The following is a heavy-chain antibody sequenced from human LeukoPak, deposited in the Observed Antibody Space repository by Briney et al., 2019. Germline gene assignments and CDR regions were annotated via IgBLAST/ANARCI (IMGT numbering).Heavy chain of an antibody. V-gene: IGHV4-39*01. CDR2: IYYSGST. CDR1: GGSISSSSYY. Sequence: SETLSLTCTVSGGSISSSSYYWGWIRQPPGKGLEWIGSIYYSGSTYYNPSLKSRVTISVDTSKNQFSLKLSSVTAADTAVYYCARFRLLRPIRYYFDYWGQGTLVTVSS. J-gene: IGHJ4*02. D-gene: IGHD2-21*02. CDR3: ARFRLLRPIRYYFDY.